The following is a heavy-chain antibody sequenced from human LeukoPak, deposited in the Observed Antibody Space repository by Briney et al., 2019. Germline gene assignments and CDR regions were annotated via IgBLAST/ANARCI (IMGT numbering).Heavy chain of an antibody. CDR2: IASDGSST. CDR3: AKDPIRDHYDTIPSYYFDS. V-gene: IGHV3-74*01. Sequence: GGSLRLSCAASGFTFSSYWMNWVRQAPGKGLVWVSRIASDGSSTTYADSVKGRFTISRDNSKNTLYLQMNSLRADDTAVYYCAKDPIRDHYDTIPSYYFDSWGQGSLVTVSS. CDR1: GFTFSSYW. J-gene: IGHJ4*02. D-gene: IGHD3-22*01.